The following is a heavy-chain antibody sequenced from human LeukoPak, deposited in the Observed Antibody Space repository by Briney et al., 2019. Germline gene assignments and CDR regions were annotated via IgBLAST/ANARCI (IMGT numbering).Heavy chain of an antibody. CDR3: ARDRVRYYGSGSYYIS. D-gene: IGHD3-10*01. Sequence: ASVKVSCKASGYTFTSYGIRWVRQAPGQGLEWMGWISAYNGNTNYAQKLQGRVTMTTDTSTSTACMELRSLRSDDTAVYYCARDRVRYYGSGSYYISWGQGTLVTVSS. CDR2: ISAYNGNT. J-gene: IGHJ5*02. CDR1: GYTFTSYG. V-gene: IGHV1-18*01.